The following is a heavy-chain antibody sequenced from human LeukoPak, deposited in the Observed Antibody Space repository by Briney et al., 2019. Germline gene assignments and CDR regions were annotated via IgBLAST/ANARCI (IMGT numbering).Heavy chain of an antibody. CDR1: GGSISSYY. V-gene: IGHV4-59*12. CDR2: IYYSGST. D-gene: IGHD2-2*01. CDR3: ARGPYCSSTSCPYYYYMDV. Sequence: PSETLSLTCTVSGGSISSYYWSWIRQPPGKGLEWIGYIYYSGSTNYNPSLKSRVTISVDTSKNQFSLKLSSVTAADTAVYYCARGPYCSSTSCPYYYYMDVWGKGTTVTVSS. J-gene: IGHJ6*03.